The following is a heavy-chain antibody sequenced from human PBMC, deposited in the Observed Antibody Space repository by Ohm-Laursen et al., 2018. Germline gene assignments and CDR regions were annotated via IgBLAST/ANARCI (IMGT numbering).Heavy chain of an antibody. Sequence: SVKVSCKASGGTFSSYAISWVRQAPGQGLEWMGGIIPIFGTANYAQKFQGRVTITTDDSTSTAYMELSSLRSEDTAIYYCVRGCLGGSCYTFDYWGQGTLLTVSS. D-gene: IGHD2-15*01. J-gene: IGHJ4*02. CDR1: GGTFSSYA. V-gene: IGHV1-69*05. CDR3: VRGCLGGSCYTFDY. CDR2: IIPIFGTA.